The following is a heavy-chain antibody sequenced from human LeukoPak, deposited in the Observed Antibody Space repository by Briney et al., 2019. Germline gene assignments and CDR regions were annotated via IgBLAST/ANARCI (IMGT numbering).Heavy chain of an antibody. Sequence: GGSLRLSCAASGFTFSSYSMNWVRQAPGKGLEWVSSISSSSSYIYYADSVKGRFTISRDNAKNSLYLQMNSLRAEDTAVYYCARDRGLAGTQYHYYYYGMDVWGLGTTVTVSS. J-gene: IGHJ6*02. CDR1: GFTFSSYS. D-gene: IGHD1-14*01. CDR2: ISSSSSYI. CDR3: ARDRGLAGTQYHYYYYGMDV. V-gene: IGHV3-21*01.